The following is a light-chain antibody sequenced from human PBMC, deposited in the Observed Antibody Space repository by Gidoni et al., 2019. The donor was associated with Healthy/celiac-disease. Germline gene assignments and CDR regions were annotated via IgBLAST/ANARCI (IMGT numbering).Light chain of an antibody. J-gene: IGLJ2*01. CDR3: SSYTSSSTLE. Sequence: QSALTQPAPVSASPGQSFTISCTGTSSDVGGYNYVSWYQQHPGKAPKLMIYDGSNRPSGVSNRFSGSKSGNTASLTISGLQAEDEADYYCSSYTSSSTLEIGGGTKLTVL. V-gene: IGLV2-14*03. CDR2: DGS. CDR1: SSDVGGYNY.